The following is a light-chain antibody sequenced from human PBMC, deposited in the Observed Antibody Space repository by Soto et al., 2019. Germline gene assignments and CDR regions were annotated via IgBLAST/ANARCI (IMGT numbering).Light chain of an antibody. J-gene: IGKJ1*01. CDR2: KAS. CDR1: ENINTW. CDR3: QQYNSYST. Sequence: DIQMTQSPSTLSASVGDRVTITCRASENINTWLAWYQQQPGKAPKLLIYKASSLQSGAPPRFSGTGSGTEFTLTISSLQPDDFATYYCQQYNSYSTFGQGTKVDIK. V-gene: IGKV1-5*03.